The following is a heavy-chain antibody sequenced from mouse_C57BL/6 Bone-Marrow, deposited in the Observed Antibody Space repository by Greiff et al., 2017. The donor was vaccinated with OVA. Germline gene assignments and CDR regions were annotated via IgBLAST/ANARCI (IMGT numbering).Heavy chain of an antibody. CDR3: AREDYDYDGAFAY. D-gene: IGHD2-4*01. CDR2: IYPRSGNT. Sequence: QLKQSGAWLARPGGSVKLSCKGSGYTFTNYGISWGKQRTGQGPEWVGEIYPRSGNTYYNEKFKGKATLTADKSSSTAYMELRSLTSEDSAVYFCAREDYDYDGAFAYWGQGTLVTVSA. CDR1: GYTFTNYG. J-gene: IGHJ3*01. V-gene: IGHV1-81*01.